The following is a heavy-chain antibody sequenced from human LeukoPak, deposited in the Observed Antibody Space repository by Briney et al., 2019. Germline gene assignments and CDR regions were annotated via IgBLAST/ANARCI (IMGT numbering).Heavy chain of an antibody. V-gene: IGHV1-18*01. D-gene: IGHD3-3*01. CDR3: AVIFSANLFDY. J-gene: IGHJ4*02. CDR2: ISAYNGNT. CDR1: GYTFTSYG. Sequence: ASVKVSCKASGYTFTSYGISWVRQAPGQGLEWMGWISAYNGNTNYAQKFQGRVTMTRDTSISTAYMELSRLRSDDTAVYYCAVIFSANLFDYWGQGTLVTVSS.